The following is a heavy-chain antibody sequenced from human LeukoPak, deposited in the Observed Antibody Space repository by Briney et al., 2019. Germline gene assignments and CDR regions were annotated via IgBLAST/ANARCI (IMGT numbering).Heavy chain of an antibody. J-gene: IGHJ5*02. CDR2: IIPIFGTA. CDR1: GGTFSSYA. Sequence: RASVKVSCKASGGTFSSYAISWVRQAPGQGLEWMGGIIPIFGTANYAQKFQGRVTITADESTSTAYMELSSLRSEDTAVYYCARDHPPPPQDYYDSSGRNWFDPWGQGTLVTVSS. D-gene: IGHD3-22*01. CDR3: ARDHPPPPQDYYDSSGRNWFDP. V-gene: IGHV1-69*13.